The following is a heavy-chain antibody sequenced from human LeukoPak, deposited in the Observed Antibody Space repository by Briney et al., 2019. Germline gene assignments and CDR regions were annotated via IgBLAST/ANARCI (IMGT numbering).Heavy chain of an antibody. CDR1: GYSFTSYW. V-gene: IGHV5-51*01. CDR3: ARLDSFRRLRYSPPLDY. D-gene: IGHD3-9*01. Sequence: GESLKISCKGSGYSFTSYWIGWVRQMPGKGLEWMGIIYPRDSDTRYSPSFQGQVTISADKSISSAYLQWSSLKASDTAMYYCARLDSFRRLRYSPPLDYRGQGTLVTVSS. CDR2: IYPRDSDT. J-gene: IGHJ4*02.